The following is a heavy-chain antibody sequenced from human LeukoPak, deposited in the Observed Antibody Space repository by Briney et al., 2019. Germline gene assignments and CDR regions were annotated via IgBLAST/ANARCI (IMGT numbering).Heavy chain of an antibody. D-gene: IGHD3-3*01. CDR3: ARAIFTIFGVVTPYGMDV. V-gene: IGHV1-18*01. Sequence: ASVKVSCKASGYTFTSYGISWVRQTPGQGLEWMGWISAYNGNTNYAQKLQGRVTMTTDTSTSTAYMELRSLRSDDTAVYYCARAIFTIFGVVTPYGMDVWGQGTTVTVSS. CDR1: GYTFTSYG. J-gene: IGHJ6*02. CDR2: ISAYNGNT.